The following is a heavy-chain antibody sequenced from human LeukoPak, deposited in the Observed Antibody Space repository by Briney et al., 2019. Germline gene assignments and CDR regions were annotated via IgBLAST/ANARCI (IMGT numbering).Heavy chain of an antibody. CDR3: ARDRATMVRGVDYYYYMDV. V-gene: IGHV4-39*07. D-gene: IGHD3-10*01. J-gene: IGHJ6*03. Sequence: SETLSLTCTVSGGSISSSSYYWGWIRQPPGKGREWIGSIYYSGSTYYNPSLKSRVTISVDTSKNQFSLKLSSVTAADTAVYYCARDRATMVRGVDYYYYMDVWGKGTTVTVSS. CDR1: GGSISSSSYY. CDR2: IYYSGST.